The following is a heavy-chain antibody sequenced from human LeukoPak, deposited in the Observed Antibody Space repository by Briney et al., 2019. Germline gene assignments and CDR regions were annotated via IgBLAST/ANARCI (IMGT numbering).Heavy chain of an antibody. D-gene: IGHD6-13*01. CDR1: GFTFSTYG. CDR3: ARHYSSSWYYFDY. J-gene: IGHJ4*02. CDR2: IWHDGSKT. Sequence: GGSLRLSCAASGFTFSTYGMHWVRQAPGKGLDWVAVIWHDGSKTYYADSVKGRFTISRDNSKNTLYLQMNSLRAEDTAVYYCARHYSSSWYYFDYWGQGTLVTVSS. V-gene: IGHV3-33*01.